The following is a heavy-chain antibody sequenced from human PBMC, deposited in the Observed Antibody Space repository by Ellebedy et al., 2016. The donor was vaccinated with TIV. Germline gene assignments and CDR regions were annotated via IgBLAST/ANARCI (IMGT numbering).Heavy chain of an antibody. CDR1: GFTFSNHG. J-gene: IGHJ4*02. D-gene: IGHD3-16*01. Sequence: PGGSLRLSCTASGFTFSNHGMNWVRQAPGKGLEWVSSISSRGTYIYYADSVKGRFTISRDNAKNSLYLQMNSLRAEDTAVYYCARDRGGSETWSLGYWGQGTLVTVSS. CDR3: ARDRGGSETWSLGY. CDR2: ISSRGTYI. V-gene: IGHV3-21*06.